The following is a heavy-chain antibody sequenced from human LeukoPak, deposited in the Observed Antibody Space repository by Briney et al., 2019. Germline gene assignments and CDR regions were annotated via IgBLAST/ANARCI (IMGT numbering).Heavy chain of an antibody. CDR3: AKDPSGGYDYVWGSYRNTWFDP. V-gene: IGHV3-23*01. D-gene: IGHD3-16*02. CDR2: ISGSGGST. Sequence: GGSLRLSCAASGFTFSSYAMSWVRQAPGKGLEWVSAISGSGGSTYYADSVKGRFTISRDNSKNTLYLQMNSLRAEDTAVYYCAKDPSGGYDYVWGSYRNTWFDPWGQGTLVTVSS. J-gene: IGHJ5*02. CDR1: GFTFSSYA.